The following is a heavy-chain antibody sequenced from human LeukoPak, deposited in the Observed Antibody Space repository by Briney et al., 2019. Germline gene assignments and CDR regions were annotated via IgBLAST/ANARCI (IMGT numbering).Heavy chain of an antibody. CDR1: GGSISSYY. V-gene: IGHV4-59*08. CDR2: IYYSGST. Sequence: KPSETLSLTCTVSGGSISSYYWSWIRQPPGKGLEWIGYIYYSGSTNYNPSLKSRVTISVDTSKNQFSLKLSSVTAADTAVYYCARHWGYAFDIWGQGTMVTVSS. CDR3: ARHWGYAFDI. J-gene: IGHJ3*02. D-gene: IGHD3-16*01.